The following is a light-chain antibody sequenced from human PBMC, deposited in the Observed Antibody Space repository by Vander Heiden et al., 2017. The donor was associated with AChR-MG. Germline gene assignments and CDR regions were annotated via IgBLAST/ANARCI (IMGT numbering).Light chain of an antibody. CDR3: SSYAGSNILV. J-gene: IGLJ2*01. V-gene: IGLV2-8*01. CDR1: SSDVGGYNY. Sequence: QSALTQPPSASGSPGQSVTISCTGTSSDVGGYNYVSWNQHHPGKPHKLIIYEVSKRPSGVPDRFSGSKSGNTASLTVSGLQAEDEADYYCSSYAGSNILVFGGGTKLTVL. CDR2: EVS.